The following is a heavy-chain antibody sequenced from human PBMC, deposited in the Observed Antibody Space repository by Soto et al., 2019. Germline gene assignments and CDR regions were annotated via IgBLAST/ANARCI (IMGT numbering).Heavy chain of an antibody. D-gene: IGHD3-10*01. CDR3: ARGRPEPGPPPRITMVRGVIGGGAFDY. V-gene: IGHV3-48*02. CDR1: GFTFSSYS. Sequence: GGSLRLSCAASGFTFSSYSMNWVRQAPGKGLEWVSYISSSSSTIYYADSVKGRFTISRDNAKNSLYLQMNSLRDEDTAVYYCARGRPEPGPPPRITMVRGVIGGGAFDYWGQGTLVTVSS. CDR2: ISSSSSTI. J-gene: IGHJ4*02.